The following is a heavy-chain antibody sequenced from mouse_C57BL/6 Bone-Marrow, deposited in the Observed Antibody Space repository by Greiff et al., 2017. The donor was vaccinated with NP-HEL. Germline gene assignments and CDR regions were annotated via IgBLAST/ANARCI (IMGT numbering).Heavy chain of an antibody. J-gene: IGHJ4*01. D-gene: IGHD2-2*01. Sequence: QVPLKVCGPGILQPSQTLSLTCSFSGFSLSTFGMGVGWIRQPSGQGLEWLAHIWWDDDQYYNPALKSGPTISKDTSKTQVFLNIANVDTADTATYYCARIRVHDDGYDGYAMDYGGQGTSVTVSA. V-gene: IGHV8-8*01. CDR3: ARIRVHDDGYDGYAMDY. CDR1: GFSLSTFGMG. CDR2: IWWDDDQ.